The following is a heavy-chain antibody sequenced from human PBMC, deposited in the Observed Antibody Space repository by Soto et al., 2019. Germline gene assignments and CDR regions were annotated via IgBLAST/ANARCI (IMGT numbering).Heavy chain of an antibody. CDR2: ISSSSSTI. CDR3: ARDESDWNDVLQAADY. Sequence: GGSLRLSCAASGFTFSSYSMNWVRQAPGKGLEWVSYISSSSSTIYYADSVKGRFTISRDNAKNSLYLQMNSLRAEDTAVYYYARDESDWNDVLQAADYWGQGTLVTVSS. J-gene: IGHJ4*02. V-gene: IGHV3-48*01. D-gene: IGHD1-1*01. CDR1: GFTFSSYS.